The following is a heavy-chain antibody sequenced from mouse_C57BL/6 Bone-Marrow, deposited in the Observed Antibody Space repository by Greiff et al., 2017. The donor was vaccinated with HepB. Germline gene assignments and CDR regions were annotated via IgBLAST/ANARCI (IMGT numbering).Heavy chain of an antibody. D-gene: IGHD1-1*01. J-gene: IGHJ3*01. CDR3: ARYGSSYGFAY. V-gene: IGHV1-69*01. CDR2: IDPSDSYT. Sequence: VQLQQPGAELVMPGASVKLSCKASGYTFTSYWMHWVKQRPGQGLEWIGEIDPSDSYTNYNQKFKGKSTLTVDKSSSTAYMQLSSLKSEDSAVYYCARYGSSYGFAYWGQGTLVTVSA. CDR1: GYTFTSYW.